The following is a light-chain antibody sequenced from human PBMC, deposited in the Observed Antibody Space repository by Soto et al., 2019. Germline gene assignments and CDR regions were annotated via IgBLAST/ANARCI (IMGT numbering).Light chain of an antibody. J-gene: IGLJ1*01. CDR3: SSFVASNNLRV. CDR1: SSDVGSYNL. CDR2: EVN. V-gene: IGLV2-8*01. Sequence: QSALTQPASVSGSPGQSITISCTGTSSDVGSYNLVSWYQQHPGKAPKLIIYEVNERPSGVPDRFSGSKSGNTASLTVSGLQPEDEAEYYCSSFVASNNLRVFGTGTKVTVL.